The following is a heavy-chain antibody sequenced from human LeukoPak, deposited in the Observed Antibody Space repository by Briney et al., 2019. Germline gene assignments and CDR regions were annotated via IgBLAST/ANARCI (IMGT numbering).Heavy chain of an antibody. J-gene: IGHJ4*02. Sequence: QPGGSLRLSCAASGFTFSSYWMHWVRQVPGKALVWVSRINSDGSDTSYADSVKGRFTISRDNAKNTLYLQMNSLRAEDTAIYYCARRSSPPTYCSSTSCHSLDFWGQGTLVTVSS. CDR3: ARRSSPPTYCSSTSCHSLDF. CDR1: GFTFSSYW. V-gene: IGHV3-74*01. D-gene: IGHD2-2*01. CDR2: INSDGSDT.